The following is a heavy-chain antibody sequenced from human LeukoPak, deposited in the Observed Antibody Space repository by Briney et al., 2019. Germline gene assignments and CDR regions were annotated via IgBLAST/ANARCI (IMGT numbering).Heavy chain of an antibody. CDR3: AVTYYYDSSGYSLRY. V-gene: IGHV1-69*13. CDR1: GGTFSSYA. D-gene: IGHD3-22*01. Sequence: SVKVSCKASGGTFSSYAISWVRQAPGQGLEWMGGIIPIFGTANYAPKFQGRVTITADESTSTAYMELSSLRSEDTAVYYCAVTYYYDSSGYSLRYWGQGTLVTVSS. CDR2: IIPIFGTA. J-gene: IGHJ4*02.